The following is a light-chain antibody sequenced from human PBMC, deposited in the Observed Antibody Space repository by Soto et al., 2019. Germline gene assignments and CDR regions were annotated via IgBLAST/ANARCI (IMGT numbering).Light chain of an antibody. Sequence: IQMTQSPSTLSASVGGTVTVTCRASQSVSGWLAWYQQKPGKAPKLLIYAASSLQSGVPSRFSGSGSGTDFTLTISSLQPEDFATYYCLQDYNYPRTFGQGTKVDIK. V-gene: IGKV1-6*01. J-gene: IGKJ1*01. CDR2: AAS. CDR3: LQDYNYPRT. CDR1: QSVSGW.